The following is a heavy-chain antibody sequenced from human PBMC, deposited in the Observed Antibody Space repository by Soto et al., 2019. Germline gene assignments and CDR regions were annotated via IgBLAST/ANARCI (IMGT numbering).Heavy chain of an antibody. Sequence: GGSLRLSCAASGFTFSSYAMSWVRQAPGKGLEWVSAISGSGGSTYYADSVKGRFTISRDNSKNTLYLQMNSLRAEDTAVYYCAKTYYSSGWYYYFDYWGQGTLVTVSS. CDR2: ISGSGGST. V-gene: IGHV3-23*01. CDR1: GFTFSSYA. D-gene: IGHD6-19*01. J-gene: IGHJ4*02. CDR3: AKTYYSSGWYYYFDY.